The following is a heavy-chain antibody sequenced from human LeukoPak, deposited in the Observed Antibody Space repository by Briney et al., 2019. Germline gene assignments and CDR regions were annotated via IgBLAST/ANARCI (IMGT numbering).Heavy chain of an antibody. J-gene: IGHJ4*02. D-gene: IGHD3-22*01. Sequence: AGGSLRLSCAASGFTFSGSAMHWVRQASGKGLEWVGRIRSKANSYATAYAASVKGRFTISRDDSKNTAYLQMNSLKTEDTAVYYCTSHIYYDSSGYYYPDDYWGQGTLVTVSS. CDR2: IRSKANSYAT. CDR3: TSHIYYDSSGYYYPDDY. V-gene: IGHV3-73*01. CDR1: GFTFSGSA.